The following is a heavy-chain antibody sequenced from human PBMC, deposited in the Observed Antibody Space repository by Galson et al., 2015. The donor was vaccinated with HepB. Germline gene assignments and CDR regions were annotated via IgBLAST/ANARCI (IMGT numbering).Heavy chain of an antibody. Sequence: SVKVSCKASGYTFTGYYMHWVRQAPGQGLEWMGWINPNSGGTNYAQKFQGRVTMTRDTSISTAYMELSRLRSDDTAVYYCAPAFHTVVVPAATRTGDYWGQGTLVTVSS. CDR1: GYTFTGYY. CDR2: INPNSGGT. J-gene: IGHJ4*02. D-gene: IGHD2-2*01. V-gene: IGHV1-2*02. CDR3: APAFHTVVVPAATRTGDY.